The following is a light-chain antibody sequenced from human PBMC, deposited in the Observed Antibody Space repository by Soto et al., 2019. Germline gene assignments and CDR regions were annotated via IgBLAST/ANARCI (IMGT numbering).Light chain of an antibody. CDR3: QQYNDWPRT. J-gene: IGKJ1*01. CDR1: QGVSSN. Sequence: EVVMTQSPATLSVSPGERVTLSCRASQGVSSNLAWYQQRPGQAPRLLIYGASTRATGIPARFTGSGSATEFTLTISSLQSEYFAVYYCQQYNDWPRTFGQGTKVDI. CDR2: GAS. V-gene: IGKV3-15*01.